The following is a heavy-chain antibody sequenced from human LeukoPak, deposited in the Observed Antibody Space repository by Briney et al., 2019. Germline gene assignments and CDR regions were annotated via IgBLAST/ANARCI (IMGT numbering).Heavy chain of an antibody. V-gene: IGHV3-21*01. D-gene: IGHD6-13*01. CDR3: ARDIWVPYPHPITAAGTGADY. Sequence: GGSLRLSCAASGFTFSSYSMNWVRQAPGKGLEWVSSINSSSSYIYYADSVKGRFTISRDNAKNSLYLQMNSLRAEDTAVYYCARDIWVPYPHPITAAGTGADYWGQGTLVTVSS. CDR2: INSSSSYI. CDR1: GFTFSSYS. J-gene: IGHJ4*02.